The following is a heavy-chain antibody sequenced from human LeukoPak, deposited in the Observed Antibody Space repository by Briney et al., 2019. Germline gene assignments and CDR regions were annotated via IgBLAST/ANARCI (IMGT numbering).Heavy chain of an antibody. D-gene: IGHD6-13*01. Sequence: GGSLRLSCAASGFTFSGSAMHWVRQASGKGLEWVGRIRSKANSYATAYAASVKGRFTISGDDSKNTAYLQMNSLKTEDAAVYCCTSSQAAAGPFDCWGQGTLVTVSS. V-gene: IGHV3-73*01. J-gene: IGHJ4*02. CDR3: TSSQAAAGPFDC. CDR1: GFTFSGSA. CDR2: IRSKANSYAT.